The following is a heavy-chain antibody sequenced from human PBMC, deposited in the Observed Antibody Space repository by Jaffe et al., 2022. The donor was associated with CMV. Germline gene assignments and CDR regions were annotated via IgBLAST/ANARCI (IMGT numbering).Heavy chain of an antibody. CDR3: AHSGGYGDFGALYFDY. Sequence: QITLKESGPTLVKPTQTLTLTCTFSGFSLSTYGVGVGWIRQPPGKALEWLALIYWDDDKRYSPSLESRLTIAKDTSKNDVVLTLTNMDPVDTATYYCAHSGGYGDFGALYFDYWGQGTLVTVSS. D-gene: IGHD4-17*01. J-gene: IGHJ4*02. CDR2: IYWDDDK. CDR1: GFSLSTYGVG. V-gene: IGHV2-5*02.